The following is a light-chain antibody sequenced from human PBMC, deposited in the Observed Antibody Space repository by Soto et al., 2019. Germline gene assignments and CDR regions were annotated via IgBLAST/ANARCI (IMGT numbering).Light chain of an antibody. CDR1: QTIYSW. CDR3: QQYHSSPPWT. V-gene: IGKV1-5*03. CDR2: KAS. Sequence: DIQMTQAASTLSASVGDRVTLTCRASQTIYSWLAWYQQKPGKAPNLLIYKASTLESGVPSRFSGSGSGTEFTLAISSLQPDDFATYYCQQYHSSPPWTFGQGTKVDIK. J-gene: IGKJ1*01.